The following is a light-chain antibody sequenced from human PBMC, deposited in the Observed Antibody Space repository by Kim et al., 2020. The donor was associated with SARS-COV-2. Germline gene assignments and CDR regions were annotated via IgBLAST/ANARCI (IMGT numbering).Light chain of an antibody. V-gene: IGKV1-8*01. Sequence: AIRMTQSPSSLSVSTGDRVTITCRASQGISSYLAWYQQKPGKAPKLLIYAASTLQSGVPSRFSGSGSGTDFTLTISCLQSEDFATYYCQQYYSYPITFGGGTKVDIK. CDR3: QQYYSYPIT. J-gene: IGKJ4*01. CDR1: QGISSY. CDR2: AAS.